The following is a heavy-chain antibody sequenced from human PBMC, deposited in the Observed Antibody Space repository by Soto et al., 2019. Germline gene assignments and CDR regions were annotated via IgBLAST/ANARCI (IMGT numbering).Heavy chain of an antibody. CDR3: AREDDGGDRDYYGLDV. V-gene: IGHV4-30-4*08. D-gene: IGHD2-21*02. CDR1: GGSISYEYYH. J-gene: IGHJ6*02. CDR2: IHYSGSI. Sequence: SETLSLTCSVSGGSISYEYYHWTLIRKSPGKGLEWIGYIHYSGSIIYNPSFKSRVTISVYTSKNQFSLQLSSVTAADTAVYFCAREDDGGDRDYYGLDVWGQGTTVT.